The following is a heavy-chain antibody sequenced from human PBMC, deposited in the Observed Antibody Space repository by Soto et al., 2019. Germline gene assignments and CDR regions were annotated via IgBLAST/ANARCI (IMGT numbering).Heavy chain of an antibody. CDR1: GGTFSSYA. D-gene: IGHD5-12*01. V-gene: IGHV1-69*01. CDR2: SIPIFGTA. Sequence: SVKVSCTASGGTFSSYAISWGRQAPGQGLEWMGGSIPIFGTANYAQKFQGRVTITADESTSTAYMELSSLRSEDTAVYYCETGVPRNSYDLDYWGQGTLVTVSS. CDR3: ETGVPRNSYDLDY. J-gene: IGHJ4*02.